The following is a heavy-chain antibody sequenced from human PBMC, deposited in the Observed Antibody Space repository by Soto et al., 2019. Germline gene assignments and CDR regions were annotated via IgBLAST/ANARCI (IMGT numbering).Heavy chain of an antibody. Sequence: ASVKVSCKASGYTFTGHYIHWVRQAPEQGPEWMGEIGPESGATRYAQRFQGRVTMTRDMSITTVYMELNNLSPDGTAVYYCGRGRSGQIVVFYWGQGTPVTVSS. V-gene: IGHV1-2*02. CDR1: GYTFTGHY. J-gene: IGHJ4*02. CDR3: GRGRSGQIVVFY. CDR2: IGPESGAT. D-gene: IGHD1-26*01.